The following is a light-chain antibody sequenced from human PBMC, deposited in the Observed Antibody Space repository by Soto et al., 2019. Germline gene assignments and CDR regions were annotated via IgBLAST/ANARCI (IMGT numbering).Light chain of an antibody. J-gene: IGKJ2*01. CDR1: QSVSSSY. CDR2: GAS. CDR3: QQYGSSPPYT. V-gene: IGKV3-20*01. Sequence: EIVLTQSPGTLSLSPGERATLSCRASQSVSSSYLAWYQQKPGQAPRLLIYGASSRATGIPDRFSGSGSGTAFPLTISRLEPEDFAVYYCQQYGSSPPYTFGQGTKREIK.